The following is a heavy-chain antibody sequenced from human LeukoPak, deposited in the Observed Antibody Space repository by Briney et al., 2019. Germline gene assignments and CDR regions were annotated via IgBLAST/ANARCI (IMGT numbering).Heavy chain of an antibody. CDR2: ISYDGSNK. CDR1: GFTFSSYA. D-gene: IGHD4-17*01. Sequence: GGSLRLSCAASGFTFSSYAMHWVRQAPGKGLAGVAVISYDGSNKYYADSVKGRFTISRDNSKNTLYLQMNSLRAEDTAVYYCAREGRHGDYDWLVGYWGQGTLVTVSS. CDR3: AREGRHGDYDWLVGY. J-gene: IGHJ4*02. V-gene: IGHV3-30*04.